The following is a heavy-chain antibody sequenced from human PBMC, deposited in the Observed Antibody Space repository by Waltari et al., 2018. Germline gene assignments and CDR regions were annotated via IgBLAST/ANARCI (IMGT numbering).Heavy chain of an antibody. CDR1: GFRFIDFA. V-gene: IGHV3-23*01. CDR2: ISGSGDST. CDR3: AKGRGYDFFDS. D-gene: IGHD3-3*01. Sequence: QLLESGGGLVQPGGSLRLSCAASGFRFIDFAMTWVRQAPGKGREWGSGISGSGDSTYYANSVKGRFTISRDNSKNTLSLQMDGLRAEDTTVYYCAKGRGYDFFDSWGQGTLVTVSS. J-gene: IGHJ4*02.